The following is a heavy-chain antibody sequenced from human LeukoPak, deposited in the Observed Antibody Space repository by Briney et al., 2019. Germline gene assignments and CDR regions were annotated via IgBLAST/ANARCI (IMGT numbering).Heavy chain of an antibody. J-gene: IGHJ2*01. CDR1: GYTFTSYD. D-gene: IGHD3-22*01. Sequence: GASVKVSCKASGYTFTSYDINWVRQATGQGLEWMGWMSPNSGNTGYAQKFQGRVTMTRNTSISTAYMELSSLRSEDTAVYYCARGPTLRPSSQDYYDSSGYYRYFDLWGRGTLVTVSS. CDR2: MSPNSGNT. CDR3: ARGPTLRPSSQDYYDSSGYYRYFDL. V-gene: IGHV1-8*01.